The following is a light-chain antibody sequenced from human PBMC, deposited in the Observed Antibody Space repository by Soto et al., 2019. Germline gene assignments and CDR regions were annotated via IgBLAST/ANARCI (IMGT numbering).Light chain of an antibody. J-gene: IGKJ3*01. CDR1: QSVSSSY. CDR3: QQYGNSPFT. Sequence: EIVLTQSPGTLSLSPGERATLSCRASQSVSSSYLAWYQQKPGQAPRLLIYGASSRATGIPDRFSGSGSGTDFTLTISRLEPEDSAVYYCQQYGNSPFTFGPGTKVDIK. CDR2: GAS. V-gene: IGKV3-20*01.